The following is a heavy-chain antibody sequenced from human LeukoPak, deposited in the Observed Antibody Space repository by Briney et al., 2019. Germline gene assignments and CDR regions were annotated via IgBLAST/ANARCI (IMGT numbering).Heavy chain of an antibody. V-gene: IGHV1-2*02. J-gene: IGHJ4*02. CDR2: INPNSGGT. D-gene: IGHD5-12*01. CDR1: GYTFTGYY. Sequence: ASVKVSCKASGYTFTGYYMHWVRQAPGQGLEWMGWINPNSGGTNYAQKLQGRVTMTRDTSISTAYMELSRLRSDDTAVYYCAVEYSGYEEGFDYWGQGTLVTVSS. CDR3: AVEYSGYEEGFDY.